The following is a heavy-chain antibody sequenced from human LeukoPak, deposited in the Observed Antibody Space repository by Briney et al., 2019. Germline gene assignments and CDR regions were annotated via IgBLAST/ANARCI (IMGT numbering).Heavy chain of an antibody. CDR1: GGSFSGYY. D-gene: IGHD3-3*01. V-gene: IGHV4-34*01. J-gene: IGHJ4*02. CDR2: INHSGST. CDR3: ARGPRITIFGVVTRSFDY. Sequence: SETPSLTCAVYGGSFSGYYWSWIRQPPGKGLEWIGEINHSGSTNYNPSLKSRVTISVDTSKNQFSLKLSSVTAADTAVYYCARGPRITIFGVVTRSFDYWGQGTLVTVSS.